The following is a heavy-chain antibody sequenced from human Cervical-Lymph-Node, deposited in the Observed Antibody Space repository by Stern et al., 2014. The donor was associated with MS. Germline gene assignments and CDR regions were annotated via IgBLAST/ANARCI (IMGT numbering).Heavy chain of an antibody. CDR1: GCPVSSCYYY. CDR3: ARGTSSGWYAPIDY. V-gene: IGHV4-61*01. Sequence: QVQLQESGPGLVKPSETLTLTCTASGCPVSSCYYYWGWIRPPPGQGLVWIVYIYYSGSTNYNPSLKRRVTISVDTSKNQFSLKLSSVTAADTAVYYCARGTSSGWYAPIDYWGQGTLVTVSS. CDR2: IYYSGST. D-gene: IGHD6-19*01. J-gene: IGHJ4*02.